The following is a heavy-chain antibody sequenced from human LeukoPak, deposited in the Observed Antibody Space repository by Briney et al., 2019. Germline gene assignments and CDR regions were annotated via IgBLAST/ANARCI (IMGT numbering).Heavy chain of an antibody. CDR1: GFTVSSNY. CDR2: IYSCGST. CDR3: AELGIAMIGGV. D-gene: IGHD3-10*02. Sequence: GSLRLSCAASGFTVSSNYMSWVRQAPGKGLEWVSVIYSCGSTYYADSVKGRFTISRDNSKNTLYLQMNSLRAEDTAVYYCAELGIAMIGGVWGKGTTVTISS. V-gene: IGHV3-66*01. J-gene: IGHJ6*04.